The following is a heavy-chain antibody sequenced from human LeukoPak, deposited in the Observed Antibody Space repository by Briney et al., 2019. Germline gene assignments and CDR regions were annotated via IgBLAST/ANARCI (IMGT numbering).Heavy chain of an antibody. CDR1: GFTVSSNY. J-gene: IGHJ4*02. Sequence: GGSLRLSCAASGFTVSSNYMSWVRQAPGKGLEWVSVIYSGGGTYYADSVKGRFTISRDNSKNTLYLQMNSLRAEDTAVYYCASPYSSGWYSFDYWGQGTLVTVSS. CDR2: IYSGGGT. V-gene: IGHV3-66*01. CDR3: ASPYSSGWYSFDY. D-gene: IGHD6-19*01.